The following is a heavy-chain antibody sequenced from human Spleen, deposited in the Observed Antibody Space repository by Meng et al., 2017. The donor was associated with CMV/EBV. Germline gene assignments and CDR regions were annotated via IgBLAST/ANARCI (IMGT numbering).Heavy chain of an antibody. CDR1: GFTFSSYW. Sequence: GESLKISCAASGFTFSSYWMHWVRQAPGKGLVWVSRINSDGSSTSYADSVKGRFTISRDNAKNTLYLQMNSLRAEDTAVYYCAGVGGLPSGSYSTNWFDPWGQGTLVTVS. V-gene: IGHV3-74*01. J-gene: IGHJ5*02. CDR2: INSDGSST. D-gene: IGHD1-26*01. CDR3: AGVGGLPSGSYSTNWFDP.